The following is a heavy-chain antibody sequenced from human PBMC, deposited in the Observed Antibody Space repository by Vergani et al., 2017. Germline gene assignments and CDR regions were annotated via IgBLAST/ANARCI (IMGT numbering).Heavy chain of an antibody. CDR1: EFTFSNYA. CDR3: AKQYFVSGNYLFDY. D-gene: IGHD3-10*01. Sequence: EVDLVESGGGLVQPGGSLRLTCAASEFTFSNYAMNWVRQAPGKGLEWVSGISGSGVSAYYTDSVKGRFTISRDNSKNMLFLQMNNLRTEDTAIYYCAKQYFVSGNYLFDYWGQGNLVTVSS. J-gene: IGHJ4*02. CDR2: ISGSGVSA. V-gene: IGHV3-23*04.